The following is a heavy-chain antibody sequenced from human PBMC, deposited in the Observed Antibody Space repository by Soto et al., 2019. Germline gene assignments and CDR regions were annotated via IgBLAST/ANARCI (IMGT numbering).Heavy chain of an antibody. Sequence: PGGSLSLSCASFGFTFSIYAMSWVRQAPRKGLEWVSAISGSGGSTYYADSVKGRFTISRDNSKNTLYLQMNSLRAEDTAVYYCAKHPPSYYDFCRGYYASDVYYYEMDVWGKGTTVTGSS. V-gene: IGHV3-23*01. CDR2: ISGSGGST. CDR1: GFTFSIYA. CDR3: AKHPPSYYDFCRGYYASDVYYYEMDV. D-gene: IGHD3-3*01. J-gene: IGHJ6*04.